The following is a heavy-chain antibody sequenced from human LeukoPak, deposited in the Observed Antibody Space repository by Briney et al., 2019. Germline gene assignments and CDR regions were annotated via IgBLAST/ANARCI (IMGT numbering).Heavy chain of an antibody. CDR2: IYHSGST. V-gene: IGHV4-38-2*02. Sequence: PSETLSLTCTVSGYSISSGYYWGWIRQPPGKGLEWIGSIYHSGSTYYNPSLKSRVTISVDTSKNQFSLKLNSVTAADTAVYYCARESYYDSSGYSHDAFDIWGQGTMVTVSS. CDR1: GYSISSGYY. CDR3: ARESYYDSSGYSHDAFDI. J-gene: IGHJ3*02. D-gene: IGHD3-22*01.